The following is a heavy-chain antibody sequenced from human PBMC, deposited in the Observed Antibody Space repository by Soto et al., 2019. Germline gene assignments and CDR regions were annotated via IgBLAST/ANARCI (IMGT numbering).Heavy chain of an antibody. CDR3: ARSQGSSTSLEIYYYYYYGMDV. J-gene: IGHJ6*02. Sequence: QVQLVQSGAEVKNPGSSVKVSCKASGGTFSSYAISWVRQAPGKGLEWMGGTIPISDTTNYAQKFQGRVTITADESTSTAYMELSSLRSEDTAVYYCARSQGSSTSLEIYYYYYYGMDVWGQGTTVTVSS. V-gene: IGHV1-69*01. D-gene: IGHD2-2*01. CDR1: GGTFSSYA. CDR2: TIPISDTT.